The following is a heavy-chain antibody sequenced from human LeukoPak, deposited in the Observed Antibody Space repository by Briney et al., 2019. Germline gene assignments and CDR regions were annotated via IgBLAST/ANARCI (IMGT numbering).Heavy chain of an antibody. CDR3: ARDSKGDVLRYFDWS. D-gene: IGHD3-9*01. Sequence: GGSLRLSCAASGFTFSSYAMSWVRQAPGKGLEWVSAISGSGGSTYYADSAKGRFTISRDNSKNTLYLQMNSLRAEDTAVYYCARDSKGDVLRYFDWSGGQGTLVTVSS. CDR1: GFTFSSYA. CDR2: ISGSGGST. J-gene: IGHJ4*02. V-gene: IGHV3-23*01.